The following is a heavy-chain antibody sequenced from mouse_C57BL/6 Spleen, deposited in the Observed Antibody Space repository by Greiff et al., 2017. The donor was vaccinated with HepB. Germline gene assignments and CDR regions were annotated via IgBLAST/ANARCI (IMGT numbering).Heavy chain of an antibody. CDR2: IYPGDGDT. J-gene: IGHJ4*01. CDR1: GYAFSSYW. V-gene: IGHV1-80*01. D-gene: IGHD2-5*01. Sequence: QVQLKQSGAELVKPGASVKISCKASGYAFSSYWMNWVKQRPGKGLEWIGQIYPGDGDTNYNGKFKGKATLTADKSSSTAYMQLSSLTSEDSAVYFCARYLYYSNYERGYYYAMDYWGQGTSVTVSS. CDR3: ARYLYYSNYERGYYYAMDY.